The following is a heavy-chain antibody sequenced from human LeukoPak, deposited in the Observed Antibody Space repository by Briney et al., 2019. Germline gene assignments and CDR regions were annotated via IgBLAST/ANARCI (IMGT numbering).Heavy chain of an antibody. CDR3: ARESGSYYEDAFDI. D-gene: IGHD1-26*01. J-gene: IGHJ3*02. Sequence: SQTLSLTCTVSGGSISSGDSYWSWIRQPPGEGLEWIGYVSYSGSTYYNPSLKSRLTISMDTSNNQFSLNLRSVTAADTAVYYCARESGSYYEDAFDIWGQGTMVTVSS. CDR1: GGSISSGDSY. V-gene: IGHV4-30-4*08. CDR2: VSYSGST.